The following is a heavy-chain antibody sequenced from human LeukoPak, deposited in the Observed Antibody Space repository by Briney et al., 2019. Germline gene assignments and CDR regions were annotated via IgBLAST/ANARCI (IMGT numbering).Heavy chain of an antibody. CDR2: VGSTGANT. J-gene: IGHJ4*02. V-gene: IGHV3-23*01. D-gene: IGHD5-18*01. CDR3: AKCPTAMVTEVDFDY. CDR1: GFTFSSHA. Sequence: PGGSLRLSCAASGFTFSSHAMTWVRQAPGKGLEWVSAVGSTGANTFYADSVKGRFTISRDNSKNTLYLQMNSLRAEDTAVYYCAKCPTAMVTEVDFDYWGQGTLVTVSS.